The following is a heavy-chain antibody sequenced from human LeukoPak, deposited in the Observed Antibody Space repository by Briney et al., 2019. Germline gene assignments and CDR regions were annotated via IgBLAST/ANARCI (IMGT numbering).Heavy chain of an antibody. Sequence: PGGSLRLSCAASGFTFSRFWMSWVRQAPGKGLEWVANIKQDGSEKYYVDSVKGRFTISRDNVKNSLYLQMNSLRAEDTAVFYCARDGTYTDYDPDFDIWGQGTLVTVSS. V-gene: IGHV3-7*04. CDR3: ARDGTYTDYDPDFDI. D-gene: IGHD5-12*01. J-gene: IGHJ4*02. CDR2: IKQDGSEK. CDR1: GFTFSRFW.